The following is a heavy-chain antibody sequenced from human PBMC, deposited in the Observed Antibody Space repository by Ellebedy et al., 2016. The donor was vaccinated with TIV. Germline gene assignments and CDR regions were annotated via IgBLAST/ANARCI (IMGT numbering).Heavy chain of an antibody. V-gene: IGHV1-18*01. CDR3: AREERVGATSYYYYGMDV. Sequence: ASVKVSCXASGYTFTSYGISWVRQAPGQGLEWMGWISAYNGNTNYAQKLQGRVTMTTDTSTSTAYMELSSLRSEDTAVYYCAREERVGATSYYYYGMDVWGQGTTVIVSS. D-gene: IGHD1-26*01. J-gene: IGHJ6*02. CDR1: GYTFTSYG. CDR2: ISAYNGNT.